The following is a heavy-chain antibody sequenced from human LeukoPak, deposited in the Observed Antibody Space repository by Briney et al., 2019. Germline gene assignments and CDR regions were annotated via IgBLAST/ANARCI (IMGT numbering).Heavy chain of an antibody. Sequence: KSAETLSLTCAVYGGSFSGYYWSWIRQPPGKGLEWIGEINHSGSTNYNPSLKSRVTISVDTSKNQFSLKLSSVTAADTAVYYCARSGTAYYYDSSGYVDYWGQGTLVTVSS. D-gene: IGHD3-22*01. CDR3: ARSGTAYYYDSSGYVDY. V-gene: IGHV4-34*01. CDR1: GGSFSGYY. J-gene: IGHJ4*02. CDR2: INHSGST.